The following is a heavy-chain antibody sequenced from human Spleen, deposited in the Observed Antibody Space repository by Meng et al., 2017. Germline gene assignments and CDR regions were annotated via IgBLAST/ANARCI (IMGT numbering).Heavy chain of an antibody. V-gene: IGHV4-59*01. CDR1: GFSFTSYH. Sequence: GSLRLSCVASGFSFTSYHMTWVRQPPGKGLEWIGYIYHSGSTNYNSPLKSRVTISIDTSKNQFSLNLRSVTAADTAVYYCARDRSGYAYFDYWGQGTLVTVSS. D-gene: IGHD5-12*01. CDR2: IYHSGST. CDR3: ARDRSGYAYFDY. J-gene: IGHJ4*02.